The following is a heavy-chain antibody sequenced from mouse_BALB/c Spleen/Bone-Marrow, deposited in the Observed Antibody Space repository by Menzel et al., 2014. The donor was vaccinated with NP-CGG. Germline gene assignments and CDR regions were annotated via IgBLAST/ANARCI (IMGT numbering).Heavy chain of an antibody. CDR1: GYTFSSYY. Sequence: VKLVESGAELVKPGASVKLSCKASGYTFSSYYMYWVKQRPGQGLEWIGEINPSNGGTKFNEKFKSKATLTVDKSSSTAYMQLSSLTSEDSAVYYCTRSNYRYWYFDVWGAGTTVTVSS. CDR3: TRSNYRYWYFDV. V-gene: IGHV1S81*02. J-gene: IGHJ1*01. D-gene: IGHD2-1*01. CDR2: INPSNGGT.